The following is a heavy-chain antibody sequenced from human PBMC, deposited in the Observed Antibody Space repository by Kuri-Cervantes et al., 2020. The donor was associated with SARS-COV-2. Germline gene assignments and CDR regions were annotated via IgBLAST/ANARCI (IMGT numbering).Heavy chain of an antibody. D-gene: IGHD3-16*01. CDR1: GGSISSGGYS. Sequence: SQTLSLTCAVSGGSISSGGYSWSWIRQPPGKGLEWIGYIYHSGSTYYNPSLKSRVTISVDRSKNQFSLKLSSVTAADTAVYYCARLFRGDFDYWGQGTLVTVSS. J-gene: IGHJ4*02. CDR3: ARLFRGDFDY. CDR2: IYHSGST. V-gene: IGHV4-30-2*01.